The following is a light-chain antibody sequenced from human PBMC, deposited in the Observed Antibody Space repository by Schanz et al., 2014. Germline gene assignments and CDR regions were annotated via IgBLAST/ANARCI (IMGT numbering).Light chain of an antibody. CDR1: SSDVGGYNY. V-gene: IGLV2-14*01. CDR2: DVN. Sequence: QSALTQPASVSGSPGQSITISCTGTSSDVGGYNYVSWYQQHPGKAPKLMIYDVNNRPSGVSNRFSGSKSGNTASLTISGLQAEDEADYYCFSYAGSWVFGGGTKLTVL. CDR3: FSYAGSWV. J-gene: IGLJ3*02.